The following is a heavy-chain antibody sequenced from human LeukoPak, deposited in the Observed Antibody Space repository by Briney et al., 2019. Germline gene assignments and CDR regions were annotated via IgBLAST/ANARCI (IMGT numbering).Heavy chain of an antibody. CDR2: IYYSGST. Sequence: TLSLTCTVSGGSISSGGYYWSWIRQHPGKGPEWIGYIYYSGSTYYNPSLKSRVTISVDTSKNQFSLKLSSVTAADTAVYYCATQGTMVRGVIKDWFDPWGQGTLVTVSS. J-gene: IGHJ5*02. V-gene: IGHV4-31*03. D-gene: IGHD3-10*01. CDR1: GGSISSGGYY. CDR3: ATQGTMVRGVIKDWFDP.